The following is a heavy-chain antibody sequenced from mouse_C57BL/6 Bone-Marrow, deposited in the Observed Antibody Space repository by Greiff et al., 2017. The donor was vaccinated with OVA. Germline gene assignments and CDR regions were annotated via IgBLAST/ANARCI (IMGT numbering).Heavy chain of an antibody. CDR3: ARKAYYSNSAWFAY. D-gene: IGHD2-5*01. CDR2: IWSGGST. V-gene: IGHV2-2*01. J-gene: IGHJ3*01. CDR1: GFSLTSYG. Sequence: VKVVESGPGLVQPSQSLSITCTVSGFSLTSYGVHWVRQSPGKGLEWLGVIWSGGSTDYNAAFISRLSISKDNSKSQVFFKMNSLQADDTAIYYCARKAYYSNSAWFAYWGQGTLVTVSA.